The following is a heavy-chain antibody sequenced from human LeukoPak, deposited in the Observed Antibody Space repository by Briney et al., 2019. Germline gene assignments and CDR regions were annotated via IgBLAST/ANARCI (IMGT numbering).Heavy chain of an antibody. V-gene: IGHV4-59*08. Sequence: PSETLSLTCTVSGGSISSYYWSWIRQPPGKGLEWIGYIYYSGSTNYNPSLKSRVTISVDTSKNQFSLKLSSVTAADTAVYYCARLPYSSSWSSSPFDYWGQGTLVTVSS. CDR2: IYYSGST. J-gene: IGHJ4*02. CDR1: GGSISSYY. CDR3: ARLPYSSSWSSSPFDY. D-gene: IGHD6-13*01.